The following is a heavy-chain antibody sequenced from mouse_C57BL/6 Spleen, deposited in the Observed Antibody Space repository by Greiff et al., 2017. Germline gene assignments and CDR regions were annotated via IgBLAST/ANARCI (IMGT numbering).Heavy chain of an antibody. CDR3: ARDYYGSSYLDY. Sequence: QVQLKQSGAELMKPGASVKLSCKATGYTFTGYWIEWVKQRPGHGLEWIGEILPGSCSTNYNEKFKGKATFTADTSSNTAYMQLSSLTTEDSAIYYCARDYYGSSYLDYWGQGTTLTVSS. J-gene: IGHJ2*01. D-gene: IGHD1-1*01. CDR1: GYTFTGYW. CDR2: ILPGSCST. V-gene: IGHV1-9*01.